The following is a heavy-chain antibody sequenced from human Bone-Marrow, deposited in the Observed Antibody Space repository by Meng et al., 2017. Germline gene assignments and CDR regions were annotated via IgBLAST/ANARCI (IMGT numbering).Heavy chain of an antibody. CDR3: ARVKTMIVVAADAFDI. D-gene: IGHD3-22*01. J-gene: IGHJ3*02. CDR2: INWNGGST. V-gene: IGHV3-20*04. Sequence: GESLKISCAASGFTFDDYGMSWVRQAPGKGLEWVSGINWNGGSTGYADSVKGRFTISRDNAKNSLYLQMNSLRAEDTALYYCARVKTMIVVAADAFDICGQAIIV. CDR1: GFTFDDYG.